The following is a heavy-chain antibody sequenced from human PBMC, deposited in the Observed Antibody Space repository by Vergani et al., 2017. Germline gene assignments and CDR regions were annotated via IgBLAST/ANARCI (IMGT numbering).Heavy chain of an antibody. J-gene: IGHJ4*02. CDR3: ATAGAAYCRGASCYDFFEY. D-gene: IGHD2-15*01. Sequence: QVQLVESGGGVVQPGGSLRLSCAASGFTFSSYGMHWVRQAPGKGLEWVAFIRYDGTNKYYADSVKGRFAISRDNSKNTLYLQMNSLRAEDTAVYYCATAGAAYCRGASCYDFFEYWGQGTLVTVAS. V-gene: IGHV3-30*02. CDR1: GFTFSSYG. CDR2: IRYDGTNK.